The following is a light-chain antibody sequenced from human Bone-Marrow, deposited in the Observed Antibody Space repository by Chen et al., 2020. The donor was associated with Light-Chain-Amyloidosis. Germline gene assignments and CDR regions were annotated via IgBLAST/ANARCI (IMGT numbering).Light chain of an antibody. J-gene: IGLJ3*02. V-gene: IGLV3-21*02. CDR3: QVWDRSSDRPV. Sequence: SYVLTQPSSVSVAPGPTATVAWGGNNIGSTSVHWYQQTPGQAPLLVVYDDSDRPSGIPERLSGSNSGNTATLTISRVEAGDEADYYCQVWDRSSDRPVFGGGTKLTVL. CDR2: DDS. CDR1: NIGSTS.